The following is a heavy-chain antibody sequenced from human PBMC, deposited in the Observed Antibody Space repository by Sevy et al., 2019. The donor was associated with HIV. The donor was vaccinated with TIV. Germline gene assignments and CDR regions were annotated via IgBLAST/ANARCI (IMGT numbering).Heavy chain of an antibody. CDR3: ARHSFKHGYRPHYFDY. D-gene: IGHD5-18*01. CDR2: IYHSGST. J-gene: IGHJ4*02. V-gene: IGHV4-39*01. Sequence: SETLSLTCSVSGGSITSKNYFWAWIRQSPGKGLEWIGSIYHSGSTYHSPSLQSRVGISVDTSRGHFPLKLSSVTATDTAVYYCARHSFKHGYRPHYFDYWSQGTLVTVSS. CDR1: GGSITSKNYF.